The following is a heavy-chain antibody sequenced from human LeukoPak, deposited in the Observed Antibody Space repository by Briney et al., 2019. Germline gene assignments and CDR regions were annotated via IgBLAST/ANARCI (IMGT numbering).Heavy chain of an antibody. CDR3: ARDPLSTNDFDI. D-gene: IGHD1-1*01. Sequence: SETLSLTCTVSGGSITNSYWNWIRQSPGKGLEWIGYINYSGSTNYNPSLKSRVTISVDTSKNQFPLKLSSVTAADTAVYFCARDPLSTNDFDIWGQGTMVTVSS. V-gene: IGHV4-59*01. CDR1: GGSITNSY. CDR2: INYSGST. J-gene: IGHJ3*02.